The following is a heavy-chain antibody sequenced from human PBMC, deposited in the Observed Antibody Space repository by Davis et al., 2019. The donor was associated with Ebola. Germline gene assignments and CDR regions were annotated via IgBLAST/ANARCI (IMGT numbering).Heavy chain of an antibody. V-gene: IGHV4-59*08. CDR1: GASLSAYY. Sequence: SETLSLTCTVSGASLSAYYWIWIRQPPGKGLEWLGYVPYTWATHSNASLKSRVTISVDTSNNQFSLILSSVTAADTAVYYCARLGSYGQYHYFDSWGQGTLVTVSS. J-gene: IGHJ4*02. D-gene: IGHD3-10*01. CDR3: ARLGSYGQYHYFDS. CDR2: VPYTWAT.